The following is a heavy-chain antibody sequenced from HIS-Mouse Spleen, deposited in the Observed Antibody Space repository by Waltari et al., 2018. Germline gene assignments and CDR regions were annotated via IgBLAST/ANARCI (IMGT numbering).Heavy chain of an antibody. V-gene: IGHV3-21*01. J-gene: IGHJ4*02. CDR3: ARAGIAAAYYFDY. CDR1: GFTFSSYS. D-gene: IGHD6-13*01. CDR2: ISSSSSYI. Sequence: EVQLVESGGGLVKPGGSLRLSCAASGFTFSSYSMNWVRRAPGKGLAGVSSISSSSSYIYYADSVKGRFTISRDNAKNSLYLQMNSLRAEDTAVYYCARAGIAAAYYFDYWGQGTLVTVSS.